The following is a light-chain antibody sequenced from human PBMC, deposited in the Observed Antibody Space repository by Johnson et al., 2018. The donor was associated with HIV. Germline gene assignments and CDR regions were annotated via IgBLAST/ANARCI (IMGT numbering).Light chain of an antibody. V-gene: IGLV1-51*02. CDR3: GTWARRLSAGV. CDR2: ENN. Sequence: QSVLTQPPSVSAAPGQKVTISCSGSSSNIGNNYVSWYQQLPGTAPKLLIYENNKRPSGIPDRFSGSRSGTSATLGITGLQTGDEADYYCGTWARRLSAGVFRSGTKVTGL. J-gene: IGLJ1*01. CDR1: SSNIGNNY.